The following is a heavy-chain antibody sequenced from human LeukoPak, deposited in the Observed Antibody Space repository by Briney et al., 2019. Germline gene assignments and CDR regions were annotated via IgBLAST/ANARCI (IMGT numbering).Heavy chain of an antibody. CDR3: ARRRPPYSDSSGFDY. CDR1: GGSISSSNW. CDR2: IYHSGST. J-gene: IGHJ4*02. D-gene: IGHD3-22*01. V-gene: IGHV4-4*02. Sequence: SGTLSLTCAVSGGSISSSNWWSWVRQPPGKGLEWIGEIYHSGSTNYNPSLKSRVTISVDKSKNQFSLKLSSVTAADTAVYYCARRRPPYSDSSGFDYWGQGTLVTVSS.